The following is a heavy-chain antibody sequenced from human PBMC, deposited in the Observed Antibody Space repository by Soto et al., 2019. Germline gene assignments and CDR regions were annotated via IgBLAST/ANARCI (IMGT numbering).Heavy chain of an antibody. V-gene: IGHV3-30-3*01. CDR3: ARAYYYYGMDV. J-gene: IGHJ6*02. CDR1: GFTFSSYA. CDR2: ISYDGSNK. Sequence: QVQLVESGGGVVQPGRSLRLSCAASGFTFSSYAMHWVRQAPGKGLEWVAVISYDGSNKYYADSVKGRFTISRDNSKNTLYLQMNSVRAEDTAVYYCARAYYYYGMDVWGQGTTVTVSS.